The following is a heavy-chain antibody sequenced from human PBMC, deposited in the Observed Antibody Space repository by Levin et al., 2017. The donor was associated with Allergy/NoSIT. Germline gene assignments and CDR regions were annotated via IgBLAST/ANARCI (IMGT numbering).Heavy chain of an antibody. CDR1: GFTFDDYA. D-gene: IGHD2-15*01. Sequence: LSLTCAASGFTFDDYAMHWVRQAPGKGLEWVSRISWNSGTIGYADSVKGRFTISRDNAKNSLFLQMNSLRAEDTALYYCAKSVRFCSGGTCQYYFDYWGLGTLVTVSS. CDR2: ISWNSGTI. J-gene: IGHJ4*02. CDR3: AKSVRFCSGGTCQYYFDY. V-gene: IGHV3-9*01.